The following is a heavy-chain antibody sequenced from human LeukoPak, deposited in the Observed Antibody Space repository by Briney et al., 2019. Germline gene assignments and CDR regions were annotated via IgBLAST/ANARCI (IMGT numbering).Heavy chain of an antibody. CDR2: IRFDGSNK. CDR3: AKGGGYEAQYYYYYLDV. J-gene: IGHJ6*03. V-gene: IGHV3-30*02. Sequence: GGSLRLSCAASGFTFSIYSMHWVRQAPGKGLEWVAFIRFDGSNKYYADSVKGRFTISRDNSKNTLYLQMSLRAEDTAVYYCAKGGGYEAQYYYYYLDVWGKGTTVTISS. D-gene: IGHD5-12*01. CDR1: GFTFSIYS.